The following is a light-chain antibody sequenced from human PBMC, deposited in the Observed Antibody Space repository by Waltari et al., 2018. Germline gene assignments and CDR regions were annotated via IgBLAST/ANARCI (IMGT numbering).Light chain of an antibody. V-gene: IGLV2-18*01. CDR1: SSDVGSHTR. Sequence: QSALTQPPSVSGSPGQSVTISCTGTSSDVGSHTRVSWYQQPPGTAPKRRLYEVSKRPSGGPDRFSGSKSGNTASLTISRLQAEDEADYYCSFFTSSSNVVFGGGTKLTVI. CDR3: SFFTSSSNVV. J-gene: IGLJ2*01. CDR2: EVS.